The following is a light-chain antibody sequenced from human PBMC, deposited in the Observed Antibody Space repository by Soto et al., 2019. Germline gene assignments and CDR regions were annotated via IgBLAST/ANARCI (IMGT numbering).Light chain of an antibody. CDR2: GAS. CDR1: QSVSSSY. J-gene: IGKJ1*01. V-gene: IGKV3-20*01. CDR3: QQYGSSRRT. Sequence: EIVLTQSPGTLSLSPGERATLSCRASQSVSSSYLAWYQQKPGQAPRLLIYGASSRATGIPDRFRGSGSGTDFTLTISRREPEDFAGYYCQQYGSSRRTFGQGTKVEIK.